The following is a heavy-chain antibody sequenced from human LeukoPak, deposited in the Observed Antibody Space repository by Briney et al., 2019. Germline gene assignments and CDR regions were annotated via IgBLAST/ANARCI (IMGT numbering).Heavy chain of an antibody. D-gene: IGHD4-17*01. V-gene: IGHV4-34*01. Sequence: SETLSLTCAVYGGSFSGYYWSWIRQPPGKGLEWIGEINHSGSTNYNPSLKSRVTISVDTSKNQFSLKLSSVTAADTAVYYCARVCSVTKRVKFLSNWFDPWGQGTPVTVSS. CDR2: INHSGST. J-gene: IGHJ5*02. CDR1: GGSFSGYY. CDR3: ARVCSVTKRVKFLSNWFDP.